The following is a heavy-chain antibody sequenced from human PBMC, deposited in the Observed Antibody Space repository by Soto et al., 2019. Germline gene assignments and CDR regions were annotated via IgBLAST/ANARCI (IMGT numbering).Heavy chain of an antibody. V-gene: IGHV1-18*01. CDR2: ISAYNGNT. CDR1: GYTFTSYG. J-gene: IGHJ4*02. D-gene: IGHD6-13*01. CDR3: AREWRALNSSSWPYFDY. Sequence: ASVKVSCKASGYTFTSYGISWVRQAPGQGLEWMRWISAYNGNTNYAQKLQGRVTMTTDTSTSTAYMELRSLRSDDTAVYYCAREWRALNSSSWPYFDYWGQGTLVTVSS.